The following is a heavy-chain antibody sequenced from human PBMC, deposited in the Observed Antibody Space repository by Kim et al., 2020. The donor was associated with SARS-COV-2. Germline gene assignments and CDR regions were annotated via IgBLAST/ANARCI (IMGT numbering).Heavy chain of an antibody. V-gene: IGHV7-4-1*02. Sequence: ASVKVSCKASGYTFTNHAIHWVRQAPGRGLEGMGWINTDTGSPTYAPDFTGRFVFSLDTSVSTAYLQIRSLEAEETALYYCARVVWGGYRYIDSWGQGT. CDR2: INTDTGSP. CDR3: ARVVWGGYRYIDS. D-gene: IGHD3-16*02. CDR1: GYTFTNHA. J-gene: IGHJ4*02.